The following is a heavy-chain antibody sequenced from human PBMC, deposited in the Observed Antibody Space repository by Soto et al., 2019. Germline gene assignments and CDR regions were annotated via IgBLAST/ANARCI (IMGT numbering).Heavy chain of an antibody. V-gene: IGHV3-23*01. CDR2: IRGSGGST. J-gene: IGHJ4*02. D-gene: IGHD3-16*02. Sequence: EVQLLESGGGLVQPGGSLRLSCAASGFTFSSYAMSWVRQAPGKGLEWVSAIRGSGGSTYYADSVKGRFTISRDNSKNTLYLQMNSLRAEDTAVYYCAKSYDDYVWGSYLSYWGQGTLVTVSS. CDR3: AKSYDDYVWGSYLSY. CDR1: GFTFSSYA.